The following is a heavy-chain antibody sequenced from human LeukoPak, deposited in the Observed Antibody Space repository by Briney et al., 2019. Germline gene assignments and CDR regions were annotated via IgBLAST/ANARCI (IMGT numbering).Heavy chain of an antibody. Sequence: PGGSLRLSCAASGFTFSSYAMSWVRQAPGKGLEWVSVISGSGGSTYYADSVKGRFTISRDNTKNTLYLQMNSLRAEDTAVYYCAKRSGYSSGSFDPWGQGSLVTVSS. CDR3: AKRSGYSSGSFDP. CDR2: ISGSGGST. J-gene: IGHJ5*02. V-gene: IGHV3-23*01. CDR1: GFTFSSYA. D-gene: IGHD3-10*01.